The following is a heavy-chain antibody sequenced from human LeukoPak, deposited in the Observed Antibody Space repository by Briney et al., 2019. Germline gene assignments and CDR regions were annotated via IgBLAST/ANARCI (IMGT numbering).Heavy chain of an antibody. J-gene: IGHJ4*02. CDR2: IYHSGST. CDR1: GGSISSSNW. V-gene: IGHV4-4*02. D-gene: IGHD2-15*01. Sequence: PSGTLSLTCAVSGGSISSSNWWSWVRQPPGTGLEWIGEIYHSGSTNYNPSLKSRVTISVDKSKNQFSLKLSSVTAADTAVYYCAKQLGYCSDGSCYFPYWGQGTLVTVSS. CDR3: AKQLGYCSDGSCYFPY.